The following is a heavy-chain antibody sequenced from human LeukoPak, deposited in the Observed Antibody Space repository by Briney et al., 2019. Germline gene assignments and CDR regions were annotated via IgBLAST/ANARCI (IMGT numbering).Heavy chain of an antibody. Sequence: GGSLRLSCAVSGFIVSSNYMSWVRQAPGKGPEWVSVIYSNGDTYYPDSVKGRFTVSRDNSKNILYLQMNSLRAEDTAVYYCARVRGITIFGVAPYYFDYWGQGTLVTVSS. CDR3: ARVRGITIFGVAPYYFDY. V-gene: IGHV3-53*01. CDR2: IYSNGDT. D-gene: IGHD3-3*01. CDR1: GFIVSSNY. J-gene: IGHJ4*02.